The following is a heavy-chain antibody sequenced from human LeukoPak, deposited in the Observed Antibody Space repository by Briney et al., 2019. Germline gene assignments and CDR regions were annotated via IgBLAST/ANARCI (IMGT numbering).Heavy chain of an antibody. J-gene: IGHJ4*02. CDR2: IGTAGYT. CDR3: TRGDSSAYPLDH. V-gene: IGHV3-13*01. CDR1: GFTFSSYD. Sequence: GGSQRLSCAASGFTFSSYDMHWDRQATGKGLKWVSGIGTAGYTYYSGSVKSRFTISRENMKNSLYLQMNSLRAGDTAVYYCTRGDSSAYPLDHWGQGTLVSVSS. D-gene: IGHD3-22*01.